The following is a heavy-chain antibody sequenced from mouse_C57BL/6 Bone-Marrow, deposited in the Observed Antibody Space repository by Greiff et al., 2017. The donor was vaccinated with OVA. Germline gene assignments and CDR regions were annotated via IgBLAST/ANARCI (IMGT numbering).Heavy chain of an antibody. CDR3: AAGYYGSLFDV. D-gene: IGHD1-1*01. Sequence: EVQVVESGGGLVQPGGSLKLSCAASGFTFSDYYMYWVRQTPEKRLEWVAYISNGGGSTYYPDTVQARFPISSDNAKNTLYLQMSRLKSEDTAMYYCAAGYYGSLFDVWGTGTTVTVSS. J-gene: IGHJ1*03. V-gene: IGHV5-12*01. CDR2: ISNGGGST. CDR1: GFTFSDYY.